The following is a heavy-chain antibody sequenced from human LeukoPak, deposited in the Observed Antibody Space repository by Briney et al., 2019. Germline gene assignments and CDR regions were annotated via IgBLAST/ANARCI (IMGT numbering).Heavy chain of an antibody. CDR3: TRTLNYYGSGSYIY. CDR1: GFTFGDYA. V-gene: IGHV3-49*04. CDR2: IRSKAYGGTT. J-gene: IGHJ4*02. D-gene: IGHD3-10*01. Sequence: GGSLRLSCSTSGFTFGDYAMSWVRQAPGKGLEWVSFIRSKAYGGTTEYAASVKGRLTISRDDSKSIAYLQMNSLKTEDTAVYYCTRTLNYYGSGSYIYWGQGTLVTVSS.